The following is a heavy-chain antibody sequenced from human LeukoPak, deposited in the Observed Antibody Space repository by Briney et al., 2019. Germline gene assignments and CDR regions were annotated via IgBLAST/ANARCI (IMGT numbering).Heavy chain of an antibody. CDR3: AKAYCSGGSRPY. J-gene: IGHJ4*02. V-gene: IGHV3-23*01. Sequence: GSLRLSCXASGFTFSSYAMSWVRQAPGKGLEWVSAISGSGGSTYYADSVKGRFTISRDNSKNTLYLQMNSLRAEDTAVYYCAKAYCSGGSRPYWGQGTLVTVSS. CDR2: ISGSGGST. D-gene: IGHD2-15*01. CDR1: GFTFSSYA.